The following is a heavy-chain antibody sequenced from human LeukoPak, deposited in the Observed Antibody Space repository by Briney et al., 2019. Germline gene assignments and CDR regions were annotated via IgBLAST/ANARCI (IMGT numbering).Heavy chain of an antibody. D-gene: IGHD3-22*01. Sequence: GGSLRLSCAASGFTFSSYWMHWVRQAPGKGLVWVSRINSDGSSTSYADSVKGRFTISRDNAKNTLYLQMNSLRAVDTAVYYCARVGDSSGYYGYYYYYYGMDVWGQGTTVTVSS. CDR2: INSDGSST. J-gene: IGHJ6*02. V-gene: IGHV3-74*01. CDR1: GFTFSSYW. CDR3: ARVGDSSGYYGYYYYYYGMDV.